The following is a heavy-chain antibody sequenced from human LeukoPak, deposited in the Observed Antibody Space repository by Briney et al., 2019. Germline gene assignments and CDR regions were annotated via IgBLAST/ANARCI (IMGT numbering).Heavy chain of an antibody. V-gene: IGHV3-64*04. J-gene: IGHJ4*02. D-gene: IGHD6-13*01. Sequence: GGSLRLSCSASGFTFSRCAMHWVRQAPGKGLEYVSGINDNGGTTHYADSVKGRFTISRDNSKNTLYLQMNSLRAEDTAVYYCARDLIAAAGTHTYYFDYWGQGTLVTVSS. CDR1: GFTFSRCA. CDR3: ARDLIAAAGTHTYYFDY. CDR2: INDNGGTT.